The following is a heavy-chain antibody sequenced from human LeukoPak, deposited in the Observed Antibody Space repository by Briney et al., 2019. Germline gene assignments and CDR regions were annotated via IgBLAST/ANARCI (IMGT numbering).Heavy chain of an antibody. CDR2: INPSVGST. CDR1: GYTFTSYY. V-gene: IGHV1-46*03. J-gene: IGHJ4*02. Sequence: ASVKVSCKASGYTFTSYYMHWVRQAPGPGLEWMGIINPSVGSTSYAQKFQGRVTMTSDTSTSTVYMELSSLRSEDTAMYYCAPSGGVSLDYWGQGTLVTVSS. CDR3: APSGGVSLDY.